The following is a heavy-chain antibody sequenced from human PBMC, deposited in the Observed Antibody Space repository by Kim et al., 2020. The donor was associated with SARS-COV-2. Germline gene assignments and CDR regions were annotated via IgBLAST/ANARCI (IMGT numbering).Heavy chain of an antibody. V-gene: IGHV3-33*01. CDR3: ARSGSGASFYY. Sequence: GGSLRLSCAVSGFTFSTYGMHWVRQAPGKGLEWVSVIWYDGSNKYNGDSVKGRFTITRDNSKNTLYLQMNSLRTEDTAIYYCARSGSGASFYYWGQGRL. CDR2: IWYDGSNK. CDR1: GFTFSTYG. J-gene: IGHJ4*02. D-gene: IGHD3-10*01.